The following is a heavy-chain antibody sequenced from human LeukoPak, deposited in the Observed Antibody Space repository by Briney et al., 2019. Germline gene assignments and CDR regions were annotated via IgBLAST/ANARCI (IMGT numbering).Heavy chain of an antibody. V-gene: IGHV5-51*01. J-gene: IGHJ4*02. D-gene: IGHD6-19*01. Sequence: GESLKISCNGSGYSFTTYWIGWVRQMPGKGLEWMGIIYPGDSDTRYTPSFEGQVTISADKSINTAYLHWSSLKASDTAVYYCARSGQWLVSGGDYWGQGTLVTVSS. CDR3: ARSGQWLVSGGDY. CDR1: GYSFTTYW. CDR2: IYPGDSDT.